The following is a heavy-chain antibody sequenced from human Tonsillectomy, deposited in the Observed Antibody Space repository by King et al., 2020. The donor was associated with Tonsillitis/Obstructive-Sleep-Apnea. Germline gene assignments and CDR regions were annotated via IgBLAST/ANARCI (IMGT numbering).Heavy chain of an antibody. D-gene: IGHD2-2*01. CDR2: IIPILDIA. Sequence: QLVQSGAEVKKPGSSVKVSCKASGGTFSSFAISWVRQAPGQGLEWLGGIIPILDIANYAQKFQGRVTITADKSTSTAYMELSSLRSEDTAVYYCARNRGGDIVLVPEPLYGMDVWGQGTTVTVSS. CDR1: GGTFSSFA. V-gene: IGHV1-69*10. CDR3: ARNRGGDIVLVPEPLYGMDV. J-gene: IGHJ6*02.